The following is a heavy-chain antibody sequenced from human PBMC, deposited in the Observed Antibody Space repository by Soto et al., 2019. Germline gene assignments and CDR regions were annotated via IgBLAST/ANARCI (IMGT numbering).Heavy chain of an antibody. CDR1: GGTFSSYA. D-gene: IGHD2-2*01. J-gene: IGHJ3*02. CDR3: ARGIVVVPAAQDAFDI. V-gene: IGHV1-69*13. Sequence: SVKVSCKASGGTFSSYAISWVRQAPGQGLEWMGGIIPIFGTANYAQKFQGRVTITADESTSTAYMELSSLRSEDTAVYYCARGIVVVPAAQDAFDIWGQGTMVTV. CDR2: IIPIFGTA.